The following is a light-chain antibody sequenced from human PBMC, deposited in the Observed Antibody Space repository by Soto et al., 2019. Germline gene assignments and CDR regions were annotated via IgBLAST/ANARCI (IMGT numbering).Light chain of an antibody. CDR1: SSDVGGYNY. Sequence: QSALTQPASVSGSPGQSITISCTATSSDVGGYNYVSWYQQHPGKAPKLMIYDVSNRPSGVSNRFSGSKSGNTASLTISGLQAEDEADYYCSSYTSSSTGYVFGTGTKLTVL. CDR2: DVS. CDR3: SSYTSSSTGYV. J-gene: IGLJ1*01. V-gene: IGLV2-14*01.